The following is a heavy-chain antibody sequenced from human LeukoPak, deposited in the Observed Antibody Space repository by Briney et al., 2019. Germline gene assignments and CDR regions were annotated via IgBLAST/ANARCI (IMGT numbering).Heavy chain of an antibody. CDR1: GYTFTGYY. Sequence: ASVKVSCKASGYTFTGYYMHWVRQAPGQGLEWMGWINPNSGGTNYAQKFQGRVTMTRDTSISTAYMELSRLRSDDTAVYYCARVNIAVAGLDYWGQGTLVTVSS. CDR3: ARVNIAVAGLDY. CDR2: INPNSGGT. V-gene: IGHV1-2*02. J-gene: IGHJ4*02. D-gene: IGHD6-19*01.